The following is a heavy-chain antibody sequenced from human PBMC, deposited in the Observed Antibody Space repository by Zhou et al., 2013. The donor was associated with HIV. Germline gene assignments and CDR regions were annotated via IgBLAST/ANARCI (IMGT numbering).Heavy chain of an antibody. D-gene: IGHD3-3*01. V-gene: IGHV1-69*15. Sequence: QVQLVQSGAEVKKPGSSVKVSCRASGGSFNDYAISWVRQAPGQGLEWLGRIIPLFGTSSYAQRLQDRVTITADESTRTVSMELRSLRSDDTAVYYCAFGGGETLNMYYFNYWGQGTLVTV. J-gene: IGHJ4*02. CDR2: IIPLFGTS. CDR1: GGSFNDYA. CDR3: AFGGGETLNMYYFNY.